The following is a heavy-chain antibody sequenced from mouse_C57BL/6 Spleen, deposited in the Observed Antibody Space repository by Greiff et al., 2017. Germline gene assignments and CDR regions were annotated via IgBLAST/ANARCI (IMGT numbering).Heavy chain of an antibody. Sequence: VQLQQSGAELARPGASVKLSCKASGYTFTSYGISWVKQRTGQGLEWIGEIYPRSGNTYYNEKFKGKATLTADKSSSTAYMELRSLTSEDSAVYFWARSSITTVVATGAMDYWGQGTSVTVSS. V-gene: IGHV1-81*01. J-gene: IGHJ4*01. D-gene: IGHD1-1*01. CDR2: IYPRSGNT. CDR3: ARSSITTVVATGAMDY. CDR1: GYTFTSYG.